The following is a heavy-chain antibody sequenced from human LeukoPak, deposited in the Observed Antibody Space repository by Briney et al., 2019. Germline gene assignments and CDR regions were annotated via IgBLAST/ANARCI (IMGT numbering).Heavy chain of an antibody. D-gene: IGHD2-15*01. CDR1: GFTFSSYS. CDR2: ISSSSSYI. J-gene: IGHJ5*02. CDR3: ARGLGYCSGGSCYVERGGFDP. V-gene: IGHV3-21*01. Sequence: PGGSLRLSCAASGFTFSSYSMNWVRQAPVKGLEWVSSISSSSSYIYYADSVKGRFTISRDNAKNSLYLQMNSLRAEDTAVYYCARGLGYCSGGSCYVERGGFDPWGQGTLVTVSS.